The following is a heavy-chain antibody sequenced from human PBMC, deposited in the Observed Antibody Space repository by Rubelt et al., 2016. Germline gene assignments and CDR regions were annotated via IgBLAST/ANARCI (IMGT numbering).Heavy chain of an antibody. D-gene: IGHD4-17*01. Sequence: EVQLVESGGGLVKPGGSLRLSCEGSGFTFSSHWMHWVRQVPGKGLVWVSRLSDEGTRPTYADPVKGRFTVSRDNAKNTLYLQINSLRAEDTAVHYCVRRGDDAVDVWGQGTMVTVSS. J-gene: IGHJ3*01. CDR1: GFTFSSHW. CDR3: VRRGDDAVDV. CDR2: LSDEGTRP. V-gene: IGHV3-74*03.